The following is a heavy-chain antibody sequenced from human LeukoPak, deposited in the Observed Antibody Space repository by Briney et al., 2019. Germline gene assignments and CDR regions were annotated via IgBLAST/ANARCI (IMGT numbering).Heavy chain of an antibody. Sequence: GGSLRLSCAASGFIHSPYGMHGVRQARAKGLEEVAGISHDGSDKYYEVSVKGRFTISRDNSKNTVNLQMTGLGAEDTAVYYCAKGGCRTSRCYVTLWGPGTLVTVSS. CDR1: GFIHSPYG. J-gene: IGHJ4*02. CDR3: AKGGCRTSRCYVTL. V-gene: IGHV3-30*18. D-gene: IGHD2-2*01. CDR2: ISHDGSDK.